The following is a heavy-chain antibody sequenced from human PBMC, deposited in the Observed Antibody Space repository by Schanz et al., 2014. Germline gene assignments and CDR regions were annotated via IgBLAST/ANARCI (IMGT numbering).Heavy chain of an antibody. CDR2: IYIHSVST. CDR3: ARDGGRDGYNLAFDV. V-gene: IGHV3-53*01. Sequence: VQLVESGGGLVKPGGSLRLSCAVSGFSVSTNYMSWVRQAPGKGLEWVSTIYIHSVSTNYADSVKGRFIISRDSSKNTLFLQMNSLRAEDTAVYFCARDGGRDGYNLAFDVWGQGTLVTVSS. J-gene: IGHJ3*01. D-gene: IGHD5-12*01. CDR1: GFSVSTNY.